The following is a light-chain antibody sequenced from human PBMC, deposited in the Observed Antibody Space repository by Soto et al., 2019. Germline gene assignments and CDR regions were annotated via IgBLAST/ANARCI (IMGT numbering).Light chain of an antibody. CDR3: QQSYSIPQT. J-gene: IGKJ1*01. V-gene: IGKV1-39*01. Sequence: DIPMTQSPSSLSAFVGARVTIACRASQSISIYLNWYQQKPGKAPKLLIYAATRLQSGVPSRFSGSGSGTDFTLTISSLQPEDFATYYCQQSYSIPQTFGQGTKVEI. CDR1: QSISIY. CDR2: AAT.